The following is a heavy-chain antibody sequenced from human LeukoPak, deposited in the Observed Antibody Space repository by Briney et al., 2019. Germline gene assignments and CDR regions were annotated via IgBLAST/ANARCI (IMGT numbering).Heavy chain of an antibody. V-gene: IGHV4-39*01. Sequence: SEALSLTCTISGASISSSYYYWGWIRQPPGKGLKWIGSIYYTGNTYYNPSLKSRVTISVDTSKNQFSLKLSSVTAADTAVYYCARHGVQGVGPVDYWGQGTLVTVSS. J-gene: IGHJ4*02. CDR2: IYYTGNT. CDR1: GASISSSYYY. D-gene: IGHD3-10*01. CDR3: ARHGVQGVGPVDY.